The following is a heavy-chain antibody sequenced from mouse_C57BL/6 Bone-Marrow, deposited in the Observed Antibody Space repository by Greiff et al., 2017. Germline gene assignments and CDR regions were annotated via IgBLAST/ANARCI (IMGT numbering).Heavy chain of an antibody. CDR2: IYPGGGYT. CDR3: ARGRDDAMDY. D-gene: IGHD3-3*01. V-gene: IGHV1-63*01. Sequence: QVQLQQSGAELVRPGTSVKMSCKASGYTFTNYWIGWVKQRPGHGLEWIGNIYPGGGYTTYNEKFKGKATLTAAKSSSTAYMQFSILTSEDSAIYYCARGRDDAMDYWGQGTSVTVSS. CDR1: GYTFTNYW. J-gene: IGHJ4*01.